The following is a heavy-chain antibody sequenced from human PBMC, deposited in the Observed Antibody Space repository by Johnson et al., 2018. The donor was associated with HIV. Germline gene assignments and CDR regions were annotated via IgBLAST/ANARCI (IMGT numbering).Heavy chain of an antibody. J-gene: IGHJ3*01. D-gene: IGHD3-22*01. CDR2: IRSKANSYAP. CDR1: LCTFIGSA. Sequence: VQLVESGGGVVRPGGSLILSCASFLCTFIGSAIIWVRQASGKGLEWVGRIRSKANSYAPAYAASVKGRLTISRDDSKNTAYLQMNSLKTEDTALYYCVRGGLGYQNFHDPFDVWGQGTVVTVSS. CDR3: VRGGLGYQNFHDPFDV. V-gene: IGHV3-73*01.